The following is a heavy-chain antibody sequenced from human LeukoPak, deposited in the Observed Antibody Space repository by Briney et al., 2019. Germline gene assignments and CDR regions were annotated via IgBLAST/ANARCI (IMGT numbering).Heavy chain of an antibody. V-gene: IGHV4-59*08. Sequence: SHILCLTWAVSGASMSEYYWSWIRQPPRKGLEWIGYIYYTGSTNYNPSLKSRVTMSVDTSKNQISLKLSSVTAADSAVYYCVRRVRYFGQNDYWGQGTLVTVSS. J-gene: IGHJ4*02. D-gene: IGHD3-9*01. CDR3: VRRVRYFGQNDY. CDR2: IYYTGST. CDR1: GASMSEYY.